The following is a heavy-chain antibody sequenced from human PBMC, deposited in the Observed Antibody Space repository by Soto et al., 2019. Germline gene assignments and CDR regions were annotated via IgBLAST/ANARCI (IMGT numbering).Heavy chain of an antibody. CDR3: ARDRGGDRLDY. D-gene: IGHD4-17*01. CDR1: GYTFTSYY. V-gene: IGHV1-46*01. CDR2: INPSGGST. J-gene: IGHJ4*02. Sequence: QVQLVQSGAEVKKPGASVKVSCKASGYTFTSYYIHWVRQAPGQGLEWMGIINPSGGSTSYAQKFQGRVTMTRDTSTSTVYMELSSLRSEDTAVYYCARDRGGDRLDYWGQGTLVTVSS.